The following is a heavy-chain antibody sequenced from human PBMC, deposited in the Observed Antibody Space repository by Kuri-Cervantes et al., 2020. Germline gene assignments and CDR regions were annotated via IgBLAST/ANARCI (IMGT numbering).Heavy chain of an antibody. CDR1: GFTVSSNY. D-gene: IGHD5-24*01. CDR2: IYSGGST. Sequence: CAASGFTVSSNYMNWVRQAPGKGLEWVSVIYSGGSTYYADYVKGRFTISRDNSKNTQYLQTNSLRAEDTAVYYWARKDGYNSGADSYLGQGTLVTVSS. V-gene: IGHV3-53*05. J-gene: IGHJ4*02. CDR3: ARKDGYNSGADSY.